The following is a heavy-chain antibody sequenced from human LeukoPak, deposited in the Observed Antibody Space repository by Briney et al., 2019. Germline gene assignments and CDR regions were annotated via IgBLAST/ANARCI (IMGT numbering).Heavy chain of an antibody. Sequence: QPGRSLRLSCAASGFTFSSYGMHWVRQAPGKGLEWVAVIWYDGGNKYYADSVKGRFTISRDKSKNTLDLQMNSLRVEDTAVYYCARDLGRPRGQNGDGDAFDIWGQGTMVTVSS. V-gene: IGHV3-33*01. CDR3: ARDLGRPRGQNGDGDAFDI. J-gene: IGHJ3*02. CDR2: IWYDGGNK. D-gene: IGHD1-26*01. CDR1: GFTFSSYG.